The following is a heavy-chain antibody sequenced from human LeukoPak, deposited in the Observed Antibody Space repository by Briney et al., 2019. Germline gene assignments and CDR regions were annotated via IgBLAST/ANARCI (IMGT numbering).Heavy chain of an antibody. CDR3: ARDHYGDYYFDY. Sequence: ASVKVSCKASGYTFTGYYMHWVRQAPGQGLEWMGWINPNSGGTNYAQKFQGRVTMTRDTSISTAYMELSRLRSDDTAVYYCARDHYGDYYFDYWGQGTLVTVSS. V-gene: IGHV1-2*02. J-gene: IGHJ4*02. CDR1: GYTFTGYY. D-gene: IGHD4-17*01. CDR2: INPNSGGT.